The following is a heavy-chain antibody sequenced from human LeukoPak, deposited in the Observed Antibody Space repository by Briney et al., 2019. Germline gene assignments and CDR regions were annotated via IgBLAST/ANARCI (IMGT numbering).Heavy chain of an antibody. D-gene: IGHD4-17*01. CDR1: GGSISTYY. Sequence: PSETLSLTCTVSGGSISTYYWSWIRQPPGKGLEWIGYVSYTGNTNYNPALRSRVTISVDTPKNQFSLKLSSVTAADTAVYYCAREDPQTTVPEGMDVWGQGTTVTVSS. J-gene: IGHJ6*02. CDR3: AREDPQTTVPEGMDV. CDR2: VSYTGNT. V-gene: IGHV4-59*01.